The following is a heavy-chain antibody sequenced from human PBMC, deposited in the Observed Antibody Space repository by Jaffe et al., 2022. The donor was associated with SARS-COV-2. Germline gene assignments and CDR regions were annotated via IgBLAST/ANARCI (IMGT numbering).Heavy chain of an antibody. CDR3: NRDPYYDRRGYYLPDY. CDR2: IRTKSQGGTA. D-gene: IGHD3-22*01. V-gene: IGHV3-49*03. CDR1: GFTFGDYA. J-gene: IGHJ4*02. Sequence: EVQLVESGGGLVQPGRSLRLSCTASGFTFGDYAMNWFRQAPGKGLEWVGFIRTKSQGGTADYAASVEGRFIISRDDSKSIAYLQMNSLKAEDTAVYFCNRDPYYDRRGYYLPDYWGQGTLVSVSS.